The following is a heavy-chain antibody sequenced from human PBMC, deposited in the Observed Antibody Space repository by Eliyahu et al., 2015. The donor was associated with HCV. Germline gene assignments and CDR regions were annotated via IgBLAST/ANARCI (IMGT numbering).Heavy chain of an antibody. J-gene: IGHJ5*02. Sequence: QLQESGPGLVKPSETLSLTCTVSGGSITTYYWSWIRQPPGKGLEWIGYIYYSGSANYNPSLKSRVTISVDTSKNQFSLKLSSVTAADTAVYYCASGGGGIAVAGTGGWFDPWGQGTLVTVSS. CDR2: IYYSGSA. CDR3: ASGGGGIAVAGTGGWFDP. CDR1: GGSITTYY. D-gene: IGHD6-19*01. V-gene: IGHV4-59*01.